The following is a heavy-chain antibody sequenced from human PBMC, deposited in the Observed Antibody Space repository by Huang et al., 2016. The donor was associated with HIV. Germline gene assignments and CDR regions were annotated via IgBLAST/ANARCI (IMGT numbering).Heavy chain of an antibody. CDR3: ATWRLTAAGGN. Sequence: EVQLVESGGGLVKPGSSLRVSCEAFGFAFSKFWMSWVRQAPGKGLEWVGLIKTNVEGGTIDYAAPVKDRVRISRDDLKGIMYLEMNNLKSDDTAIYYCATWRLTAAGGNWGRGTLVTVSS. CDR2: IKTNVEGGTI. J-gene: IGHJ4*02. CDR1: GFAFSKFW. V-gene: IGHV3-15*01. D-gene: IGHD6-13*01.